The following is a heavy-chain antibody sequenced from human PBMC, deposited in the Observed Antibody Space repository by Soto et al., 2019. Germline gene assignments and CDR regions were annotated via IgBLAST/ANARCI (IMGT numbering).Heavy chain of an antibody. J-gene: IGHJ4*02. V-gene: IGHV4-30-4*01. D-gene: IGHD3-22*01. CDR3: VKGEYYYDSSGYYPFDY. CDR2: ISYSGST. Sequence: SETLSLTCTVSGGSISSGNYYWSWIRQPPGKGLEWIGFISYSGSTYYNASLKSRVTISVDTSKNQFSLNLNSVTAADTAVYYCVKGEYYYDSSGYYPFDYWGQGTLVTVSS. CDR1: GGSISSGNYY.